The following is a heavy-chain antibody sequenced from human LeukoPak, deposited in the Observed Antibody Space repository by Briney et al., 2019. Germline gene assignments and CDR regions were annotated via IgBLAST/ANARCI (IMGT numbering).Heavy chain of an antibody. CDR3: ARRRIDSMYNWFAP. CDR1: GASISSQY. Sequence: PSETLSLTCSVSGASISSQYWTWIRQPPGKGLEWIGYIYNSGSTTYNPSLKSRVAMSIDTSKNQSSLRLTCVTAAAPAVYYCARRRIDSMYNWFAPWGQGTLVIVSS. CDR2: IYNSGST. J-gene: IGHJ5*02. V-gene: IGHV4-59*11. D-gene: IGHD2-21*01.